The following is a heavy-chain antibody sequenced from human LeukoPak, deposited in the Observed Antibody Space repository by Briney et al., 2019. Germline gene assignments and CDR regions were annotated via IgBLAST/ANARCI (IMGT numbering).Heavy chain of an antibody. CDR2: IYYSGST. D-gene: IGHD3-10*01. CDR1: GGSTSSGDYY. J-gene: IGHJ4*02. V-gene: IGHV4-30-4*08. Sequence: SETMSLTCTVSGGSTSSGDYYWSWIRQPPGKGLEWIGYIYYSGSTYYNPSLKSRVTISVDTSKNQFSLKLSSVTAADTAVYYCARANYGSGTEFDYWGQGTLVTVSS. CDR3: ARANYGSGTEFDY.